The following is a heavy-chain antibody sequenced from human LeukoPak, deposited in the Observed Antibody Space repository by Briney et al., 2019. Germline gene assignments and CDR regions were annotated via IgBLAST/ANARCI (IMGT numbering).Heavy chain of an antibody. CDR1: GGSISSSSYY. V-gene: IGHV4-39*07. D-gene: IGHD3-9*01. Sequence: SETLSLTCTVSGGSISSSSYYWGWIRQPPGKGLEWIGSIFYSGSTYYNPSLKSRVTISVDTSKNQFSLKLSSVTAADTAVYYCARWDYDILTGYYFDYWGQGTLVTVSS. CDR3: ARWDYDILTGYYFDY. J-gene: IGHJ4*02. CDR2: IFYSGST.